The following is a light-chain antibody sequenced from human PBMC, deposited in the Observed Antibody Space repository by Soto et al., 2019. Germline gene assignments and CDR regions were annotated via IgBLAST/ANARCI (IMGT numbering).Light chain of an antibody. CDR3: SAQRKHSPLPFV. CDR1: SNDVGGYTF. CDR2: EVS. Sequence: QSALTQPASVSGSPGQSITISCTGTSNDVGGYTFVSWYQQHPGKAPKVMISEVSNRTSGVYIRFSGSKSGNPASLAISGLQAEDHADYFCSAQRKHSPLPFVFGTGTQLTVL. J-gene: IGLJ7*01. V-gene: IGLV2-14*01.